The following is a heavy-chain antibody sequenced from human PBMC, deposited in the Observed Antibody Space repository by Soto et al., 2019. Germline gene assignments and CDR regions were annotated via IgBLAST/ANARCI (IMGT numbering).Heavy chain of an antibody. Sequence: SETLSLTCTFSDCSFSPNYWGLIRQPPGKGLEWIGYIYYAGTTTYNPSLKGRATISLDTSENQFSLKVRSVTAADTAVYYCARLGRYYQAFDSWGQGTLVPSPQ. CDR1: DCSFSPNY. J-gene: IGHJ4*02. CDR3: ARLGRYYQAFDS. V-gene: IGHV4-59*08. D-gene: IGHD3-22*01. CDR2: IYYAGTT.